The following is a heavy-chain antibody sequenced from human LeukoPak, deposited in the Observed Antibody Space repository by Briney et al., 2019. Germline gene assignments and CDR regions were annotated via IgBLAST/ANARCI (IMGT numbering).Heavy chain of an antibody. CDR1: GGSISSYY. CDR3: ARDMTTVTMGAFDI. J-gene: IGHJ3*02. Sequence: SETLSLTCTVSGGSISSYYWSWIRQPPGKGLEWIGYIYYSGSTNCNPSLKSRVTISVDTSKNQFSLKLSSVTAADTAVYYCARDMTTVTMGAFDIWGQGTMVTVSS. CDR2: IYYSGST. D-gene: IGHD4-17*01. V-gene: IGHV4-59*01.